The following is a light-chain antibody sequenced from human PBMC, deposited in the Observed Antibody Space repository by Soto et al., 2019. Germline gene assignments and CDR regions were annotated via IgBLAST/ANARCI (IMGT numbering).Light chain of an antibody. V-gene: IGLV2-14*01. Sequence: QSVLTQPASVSGSPGQSITISCTGTSNDVGGHNYVSWFQQHPGKVPKLMIYEVTNRPSGVSSRFSGSKSGYTASLTISGLQAEDEADYYCSSYTTTNTYVFGTGTKVTVL. CDR1: SNDVGGHNY. CDR3: SSYTTTNTYV. J-gene: IGLJ1*01. CDR2: EVT.